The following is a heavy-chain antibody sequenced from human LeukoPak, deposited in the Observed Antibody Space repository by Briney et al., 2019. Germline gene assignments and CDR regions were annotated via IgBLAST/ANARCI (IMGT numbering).Heavy chain of an antibody. Sequence: ASVEVSCKASGDTFSGYYVHWVRQAPGQGLEWMGWMNPKSGGTNYAQKFQGRVTMTREMSISTAYMELSRLRSDDTAVYYCAEMADGAFGVWGQGTMVTVSS. D-gene: IGHD2-8*01. CDR2: MNPKSGGT. CDR1: GDTFSGYY. CDR3: AEMADGAFGV. J-gene: IGHJ3*01. V-gene: IGHV1-2*02.